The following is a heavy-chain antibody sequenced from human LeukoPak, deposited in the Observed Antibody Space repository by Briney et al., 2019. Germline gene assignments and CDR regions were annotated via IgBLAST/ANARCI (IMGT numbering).Heavy chain of an antibody. J-gene: IGHJ4*02. V-gene: IGHV3-23*01. CDR2: ISDSGGDT. Sequence: PGGSLRLSCEASGFIYSGYGMNWVRQAPGKGLERVSSISDSGGDTYYAESVKGRFTISRDNSRNTLYLQMNSLRVEDTAVYYCAKRIQYSSSSAYFDYWGQGSLVAVSS. CDR1: GFIYSGYG. D-gene: IGHD6-6*01. CDR3: AKRIQYSSSSAYFDY.